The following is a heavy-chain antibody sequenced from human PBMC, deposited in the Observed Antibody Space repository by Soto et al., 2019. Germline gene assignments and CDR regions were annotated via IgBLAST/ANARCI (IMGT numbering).Heavy chain of an antibody. Sequence: SETLSLTCTVSGGSISSYYWSWIRQPPGKGLEWIGYIYYSGSTNYDPSLKSRVTISVDTSKNQFSLKLSSVTAADTAVYYCARGPDTAMVKRVGFDYWGQGTLVTVSS. CDR3: ARGPDTAMVKRVGFDY. V-gene: IGHV4-59*01. J-gene: IGHJ4*02. CDR1: GGSISSYY. D-gene: IGHD5-18*01. CDR2: IYYSGST.